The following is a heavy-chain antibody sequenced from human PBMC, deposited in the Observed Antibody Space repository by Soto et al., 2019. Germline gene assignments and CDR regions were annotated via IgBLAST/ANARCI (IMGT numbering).Heavy chain of an antibody. CDR2: ISSSGGNT. Sequence: PGGSLRLSCAASGFTFSTYAMSWVRQAPGKGLEWVSTISSSGGNTYYTDSVKGRFTISGDNSKNTLYLQVNSLRAEDTAIYYCAKRPTSTGFGDPFDIWGQGTMVTVSS. J-gene: IGHJ3*02. D-gene: IGHD3-10*01. CDR1: GFTFSTYA. CDR3: AKRPTSTGFGDPFDI. V-gene: IGHV3-23*01.